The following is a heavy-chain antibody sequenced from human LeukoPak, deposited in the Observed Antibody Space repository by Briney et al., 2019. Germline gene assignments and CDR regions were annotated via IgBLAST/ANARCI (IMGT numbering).Heavy chain of an antibody. Sequence: SETLSLTCTVSGGSISSGGYYWSWIRQPPGKGLEWIGYIYHSGSTYYNPSLKSRVTISVGRSKNQFSLKLSSVTAADTAVYYCARGPDYYDSSGHYWGQGTLVTVSS. CDR2: IYHSGST. CDR3: ARGPDYYDSSGHY. J-gene: IGHJ4*02. V-gene: IGHV4-30-2*01. CDR1: GGSISSGGYY. D-gene: IGHD3-22*01.